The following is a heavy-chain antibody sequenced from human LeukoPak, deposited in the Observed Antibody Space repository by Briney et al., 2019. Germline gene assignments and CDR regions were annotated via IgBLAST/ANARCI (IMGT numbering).Heavy chain of an antibody. J-gene: IGHJ4*02. CDR1: GFTFSSYW. CDR2: INNDGSST. Sequence: GGSLRLSCVVSGFTFSSYWMHWVRQAPGKGRVWVSRINNDGSSTSYADSVKGRFTISRDNAKNTLYLQMNSLRAEDSSVYFCARHCTSSSCSDYWGQGTLVTVSS. D-gene: IGHD2-2*01. CDR3: ARHCTSSSCSDY. V-gene: IGHV3-74*01.